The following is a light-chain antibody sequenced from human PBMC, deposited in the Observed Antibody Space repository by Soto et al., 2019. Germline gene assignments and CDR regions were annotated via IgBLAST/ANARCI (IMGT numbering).Light chain of an antibody. CDR1: ERVASNY. Sequence: EVVLTQSPGTLSLSAGERATLFCRASERVASNYLAWYQQKPGQAPRLLIYGASSRATAIPDRFSGSGSGTDFTLTIRRLEPGDFAVFYCQQYGGSRWTFGQGTKVDIK. J-gene: IGKJ1*01. CDR2: GAS. CDR3: QQYGGSRWT. V-gene: IGKV3-20*01.